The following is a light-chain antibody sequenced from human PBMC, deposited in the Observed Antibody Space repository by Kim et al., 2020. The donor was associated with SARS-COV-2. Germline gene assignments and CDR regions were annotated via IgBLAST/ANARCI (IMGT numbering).Light chain of an antibody. Sequence: SYELTQSPSVSVAPGKTATMTCEGKNIGSKTVHWYQQKPGQAPALVIYYDSDRPSGIPERFSGSNSGNTATLTIKRVEAGDEADYYCHLWDDSSDHWVFG. V-gene: IGLV3-21*04. CDR3: HLWDDSSDHWV. CDR1: NIGSKT. J-gene: IGLJ3*02. CDR2: YDS.